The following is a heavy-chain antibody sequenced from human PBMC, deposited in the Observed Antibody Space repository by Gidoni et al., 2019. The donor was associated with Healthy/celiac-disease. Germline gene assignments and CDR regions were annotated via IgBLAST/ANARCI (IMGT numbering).Heavy chain of an antibody. J-gene: IGHJ6*03. CDR1: GFTFSSYG. CDR3: AKDGHPCPTADYGLRCGDPYYYYYYMDV. V-gene: IGHV3-30*18. D-gene: IGHD4-17*01. CDR2: ISYDGSNK. Sequence: QVQLVESGGGVVQPGRSLRLSCAASGFTFSSYGMHWVRQAPGQGLEWVAVISYDGSNKYYADSVKGRFTISRDNSKNTLYLQMNSLRAEDTAVYYCAKDGHPCPTADYGLRCGDPYYYYYYMDVWGKGTTVTVSS.